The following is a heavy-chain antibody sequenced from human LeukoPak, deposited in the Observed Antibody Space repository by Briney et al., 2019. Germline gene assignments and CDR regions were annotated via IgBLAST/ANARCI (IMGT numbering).Heavy chain of an antibody. D-gene: IGHD6-6*01. J-gene: IGHJ4*02. CDR3: ARDMPSRQLNFDY. CDR2: ISSSGSTI. Sequence: GGSLRLSCAASGLTFSDYYMSWIRQAPGKGLEWVSYISSSGSTIYYADSVKGRFTISRDNAKNSLYLQMNSLRAEDTAVYYCARDMPSRQLNFDYWGQGTLVTVSS. V-gene: IGHV3-11*01. CDR1: GLTFSDYY.